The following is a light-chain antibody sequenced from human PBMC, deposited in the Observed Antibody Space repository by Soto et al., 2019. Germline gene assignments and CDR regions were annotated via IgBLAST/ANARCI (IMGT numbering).Light chain of an antibody. Sequence: EIVLTQSPATLSLSPGESATLSCRASQSVDNNYVAWYEQKPGQAPRLLIYGASTRATAIPVRFRGSGSGTDFTLSIIRVEPEDFAVYYCHQYGSSPLTFGGGTKVDIK. CDR3: HQYGSSPLT. CDR2: GAS. J-gene: IGKJ4*01. V-gene: IGKV3-20*01. CDR1: QSVDNNY.